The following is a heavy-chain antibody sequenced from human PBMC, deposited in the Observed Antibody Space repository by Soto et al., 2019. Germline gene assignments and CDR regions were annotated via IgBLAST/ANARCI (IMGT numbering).Heavy chain of an antibody. CDR1: DGSMNSDSSY. Sequence: SETLSLTCRVSDGSMNSDSSYWGWIRQPPGKGLEWIGVINHSGSTYHNLSLKGRVTMSVDASRDQFSLKLTSMTAADTAVYYCARLGGYVSVGYYYLWDSWGQGTLVTVSS. V-gene: IGHV4-39*01. D-gene: IGHD3-22*01. CDR3: ARLGGYVSVGYYYLWDS. J-gene: IGHJ4*02. CDR2: INHSGST.